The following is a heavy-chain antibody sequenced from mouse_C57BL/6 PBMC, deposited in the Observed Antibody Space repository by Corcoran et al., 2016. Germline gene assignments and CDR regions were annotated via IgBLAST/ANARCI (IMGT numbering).Heavy chain of an antibody. Sequence: EVQLQQSGPELVKPGASVKISCKASGSTFTDYYMNWVKQSHGKSLEWIGDINPNNGGTSYHQKVKGKATLTVDKSSSTAYMELRSLTSEDSAVYYGARDSNLAYWGQGTLGTVSA. J-gene: IGHJ3*01. CDR1: GSTFTDYY. V-gene: IGHV1-26*01. CDR3: ARDSNLAY. D-gene: IGHD2-5*01. CDR2: INPNNGGT.